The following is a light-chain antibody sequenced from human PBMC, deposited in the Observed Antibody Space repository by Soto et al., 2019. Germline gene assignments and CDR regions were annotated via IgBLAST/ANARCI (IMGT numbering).Light chain of an antibody. CDR2: SAS. V-gene: IGKV1-27*01. Sequence: DIQLTQSPSSLSASVGDRVTITCRVSQGISSYLNWYRQKPGKVPKLLIYSASNLQSGVPSRFSGSGSGTDFTLTISLQPEDVATYYCQRTYNAPLTFGGGTKVEIK. J-gene: IGKJ4*01. CDR3: QRTYNAPLT. CDR1: QGISSY.